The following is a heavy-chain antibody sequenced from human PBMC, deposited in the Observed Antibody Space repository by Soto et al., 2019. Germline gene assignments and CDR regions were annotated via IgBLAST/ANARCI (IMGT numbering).Heavy chain of an antibody. CDR2: ISYDGSNK. V-gene: IGHV3-30-3*01. CDR1: GFTFSSYA. D-gene: IGHD4-4*01. Sequence: GGSLRLSCAASGFTFSSYAMHWVRQAPGKGLEWVAVISYDGSNKYYADSVKGRFTISRDNSKNTLYLQMNSLRAEDTAVYYCARDIGGYSNPGGMDVWGQGTTVTVSS. J-gene: IGHJ6*02. CDR3: ARDIGGYSNPGGMDV.